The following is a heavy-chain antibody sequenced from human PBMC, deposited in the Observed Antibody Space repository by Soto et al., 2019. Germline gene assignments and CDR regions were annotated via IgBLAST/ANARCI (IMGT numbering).Heavy chain of an antibody. CDR1: GFTFSNAW. V-gene: IGHV3-15*01. CDR3: TTGSDYGAVRWIKDSYMDV. J-gene: IGHJ6*03. Sequence: PGGSLRLSCAASGFTFSNAWMSWVRQAPGKGLEWVGRIKSKTDGGTTDYAAPVKGRFTISRDDSKNTLHLQMNSLKTEDTAVYYCTTGSDYGAVRWIKDSYMDVWGKGTTVTVSS. CDR2: IKSKTDGGTT. D-gene: IGHD4-17*01.